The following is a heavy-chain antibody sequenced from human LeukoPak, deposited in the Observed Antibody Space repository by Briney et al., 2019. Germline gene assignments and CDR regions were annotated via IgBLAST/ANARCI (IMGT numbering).Heavy chain of an antibody. Sequence: PSETLSLTCSVSGGSINSYVWSWIRQPPGKGLEWVGSIYYTGSTNYNPSLERRVTIPIITSTNQCSLKLSSVTAADTAVYYCARGRYYFDYWGQGTLVTVSS. CDR3: ARGRYYFDY. CDR1: GGSINSYV. CDR2: IYYTGST. J-gene: IGHJ4*02. V-gene: IGHV4-59*08.